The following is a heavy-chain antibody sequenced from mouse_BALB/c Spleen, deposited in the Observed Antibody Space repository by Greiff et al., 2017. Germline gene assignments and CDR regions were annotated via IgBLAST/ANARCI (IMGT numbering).Heavy chain of an antibody. CDR2: IYYSGTI. J-gene: IGHJ4*01. CDR3: AREGVRGAMDY. D-gene: IGHD2-14*01. V-gene: IGHV3-5*02. Sequence: VQLQQSGPGLVKPSQTVSLTCTVTGISITTGNYRWSWIRQFPGNKLEWIGYIYYSGTITYNPSLTSRTTITRDTSKNQFFLEMNSLTAEDTATYYCAREGVRGAMDYWGQGTSVTVSS. CDR1: GISITTGNYR.